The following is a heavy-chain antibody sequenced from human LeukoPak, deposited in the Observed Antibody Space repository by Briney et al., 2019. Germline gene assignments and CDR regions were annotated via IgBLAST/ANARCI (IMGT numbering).Heavy chain of an antibody. CDR1: GFTFSSYW. CDR2: MKQDGSEI. V-gene: IGHV3-7*01. D-gene: IGHD1-26*01. J-gene: IGHJ4*02. CDR3: ARDKIVGPTTLDY. Sequence: GGSLRISCAASGFTFSSYWMSWVRQAPGKGPEWVANMKQDGSEIYYVDSVKGRFTISRDNAKNSVYLEMNNLRAEDTAVYYCARDKIVGPTTLDYWGQGTLVTVSS.